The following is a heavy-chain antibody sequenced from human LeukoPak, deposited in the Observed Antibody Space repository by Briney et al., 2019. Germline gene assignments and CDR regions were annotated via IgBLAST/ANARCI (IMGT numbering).Heavy chain of an antibody. CDR2: ISYDGSNK. V-gene: IGHV3-30*18. CDR3: AKGNYYDSSGYNPYFDY. D-gene: IGHD3-22*01. J-gene: IGHJ4*02. CDR1: GFTFSSYG. Sequence: GRSLRLSCAASGFTFSSYGMHWVRQAPGKGLEWVAVISYDGSNKYYADSVKGRFTISRDNSKNTLYLQMNSLRAEDTAVYYCAKGNYYDSSGYNPYFDYWGQGTLVTVSS.